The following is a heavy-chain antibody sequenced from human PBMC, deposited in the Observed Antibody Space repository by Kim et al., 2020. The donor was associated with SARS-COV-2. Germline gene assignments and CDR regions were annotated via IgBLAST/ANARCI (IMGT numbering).Heavy chain of an antibody. CDR2: ISSGGSRS. CDR3: TKSHYKRLGYDAYDI. D-gene: IGHD3-16*01. V-gene: IGHV3-23*01. Sequence: GGSLRLSCAASGFTFSSYYMSWVRQAPGKGLEWVSVISSGGSRSYDAYAKEGCFTISRNNSKNTLHLKINSLRDDDAAFYYCTKSHYKRLGYDAYDIWG. J-gene: IGHJ3*02. CDR1: GFTFSSYY.